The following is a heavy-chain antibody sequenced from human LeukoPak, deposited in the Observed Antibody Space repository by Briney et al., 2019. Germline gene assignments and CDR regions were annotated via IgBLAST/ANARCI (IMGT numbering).Heavy chain of an antibody. CDR2: VSADGGST. CDR3: ARRQCTSSSCYLDN. D-gene: IGHD2-2*01. CDR1: GFTFNIFA. V-gene: IGHV3-64*01. J-gene: IGHJ4*02. Sequence: PGGSLRLSCAASGFTFNIFAINWVRQAPGKGLEYVSAVSADGGSTYYANSVKGRFTISRDNSKNMLYLQMGSLRGDDMAVYYCARRQCTSSSCYLDNWGQGTLVTVSS.